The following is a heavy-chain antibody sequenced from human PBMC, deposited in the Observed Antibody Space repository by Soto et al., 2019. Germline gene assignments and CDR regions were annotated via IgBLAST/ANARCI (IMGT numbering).Heavy chain of an antibody. CDR3: AKDPCNSCYSHSYGMDV. Sequence: QVQLVESGGGVVQPGRSLRLSCAASGFTFSSYGMHWVRQAPGKGLEWVAVISYDGINKYYADSVKGRFTISRDNSKNTLYVQMNILTVEDTAVYYCAKDPCNSCYSHSYGMDVWGQGTTVTVSS. D-gene: IGHD3-22*01. CDR1: GFTFSSYG. J-gene: IGHJ6*02. CDR2: ISYDGINK. V-gene: IGHV3-30*18.